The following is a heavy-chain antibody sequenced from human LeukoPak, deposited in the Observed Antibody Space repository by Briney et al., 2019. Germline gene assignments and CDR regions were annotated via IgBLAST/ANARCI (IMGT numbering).Heavy chain of an antibody. CDR2: IKQDGSEK. V-gene: IGHV3-7*01. D-gene: IGHD3-9*01. CDR1: GFTFSSYW. Sequence: GGSLRLSCAASGFTFSSYWMGWVRQAPGKGLEWVANIKQDGSEKYYVDSVKGRFTISRDNAKNSLYLQMNSLRAEDTAVYYCARDLRYFDWLPDAFDIWGQGTMVTVSS. J-gene: IGHJ3*02. CDR3: ARDLRYFDWLPDAFDI.